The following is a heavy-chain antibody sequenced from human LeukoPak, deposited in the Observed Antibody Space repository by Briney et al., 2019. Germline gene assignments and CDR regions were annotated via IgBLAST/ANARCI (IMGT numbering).Heavy chain of an antibody. Sequence: PGGSLRLSCAAPGFTFSSYAMHWVRQAPGKGLVWVSRTNIDGSTSTYADSVQGRFSISRDNAKNTLYLQMNSLRAEDTAVYYCARAPMVRANVVDYWGQGTLVTVSS. J-gene: IGHJ4*02. CDR2: TNIDGSTS. D-gene: IGHD4/OR15-4a*01. V-gene: IGHV3-74*01. CDR3: ARAPMVRANVVDY. CDR1: GFTFSSYA.